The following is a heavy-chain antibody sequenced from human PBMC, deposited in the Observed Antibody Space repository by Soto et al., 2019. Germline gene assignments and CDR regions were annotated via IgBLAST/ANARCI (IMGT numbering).Heavy chain of an antibody. V-gene: IGHV4-30-4*01. D-gene: IGHD2-15*01. Sequence: QVQLQESGPGLVKPSQTLSLTCTVSGGSISSGDYYWSWIRQPPGKGLEWIGYIYYSGSTYYNPSLKSRVTISVDTSKNQFSLKLCSVTAADTAVYYCARRPQDCSGGRCYLYFHHWGQGTLVTVSS. CDR3: ARRPQDCSGGRCYLYFHH. J-gene: IGHJ1*01. CDR2: IYYSGST. CDR1: GGSISSGDYY.